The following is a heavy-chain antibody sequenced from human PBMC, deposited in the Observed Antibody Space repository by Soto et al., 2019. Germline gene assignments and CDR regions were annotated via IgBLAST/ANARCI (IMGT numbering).Heavy chain of an antibody. D-gene: IGHD3-22*01. CDR3: ARGYLSYYDSSGYPGSYWDY. V-gene: IGHV4-30-2*01. CDR2: IYHSGST. CDR1: GGSISSGGYS. Sequence: SETLSLTCAVSGGSISSGGYSWSWIRQPPGKGLEWIGYIYHSGSTYYNPSLKSRVTISVDRSKNQFSLKLSSVTAADTAVYYCARGYLSYYDSSGYPGSYWDYWGQGTLVTVS. J-gene: IGHJ4*02.